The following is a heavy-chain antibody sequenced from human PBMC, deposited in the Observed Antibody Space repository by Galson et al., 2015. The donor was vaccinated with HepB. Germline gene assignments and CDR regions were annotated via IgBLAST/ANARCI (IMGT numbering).Heavy chain of an antibody. Sequence: SVKVSCKASGYTFTSYGIIWVRQAPGQGLEWMGWISAKNGNTQYPQKFQGRVTMTTDTPTSTAYMELSSLRSEDTAVYYCATSQPRDIVVVPAAPYLYGMDVWGQGTTVTVSS. CDR3: ATSQPRDIVVVPAAPYLYGMDV. V-gene: IGHV1-18*01. J-gene: IGHJ6*02. CDR1: GYTFTSYG. D-gene: IGHD2-2*01. CDR2: ISAKNGNT.